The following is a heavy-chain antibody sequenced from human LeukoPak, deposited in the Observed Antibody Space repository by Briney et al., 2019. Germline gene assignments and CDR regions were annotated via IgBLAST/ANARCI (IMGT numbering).Heavy chain of an antibody. CDR1: GYTFSSYA. CDR2: ISGSGGST. D-gene: IGHD3-22*01. Sequence: ASVKVSCKASGYTFSSYAMSWVRQAPGKGLEWVSAISGSGGSTYYADSVKGRVTISRDNSRNTLYLQMNSLRAEDTAIYYCAKDPRGYYDSSGYTAEYFHHWGQGTLVTVSS. V-gene: IGHV3-23*01. J-gene: IGHJ1*01. CDR3: AKDPRGYYDSSGYTAEYFHH.